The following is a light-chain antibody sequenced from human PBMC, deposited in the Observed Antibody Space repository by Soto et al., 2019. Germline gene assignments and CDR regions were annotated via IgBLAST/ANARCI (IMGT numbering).Light chain of an antibody. CDR1: QSVSSTY. CDR3: HQYGGSPPYT. Sequence: EIVLTQSPGTLSLSPGERATLSCRASQSVSSTYLAWYQHKPGQAPRLHIYGATSRATGIPDRFSGSGSGTHFTLTISRLEPEDFALYYCHQYGGSPPYTFGQGTNLEIK. V-gene: IGKV3-20*01. CDR2: GAT. J-gene: IGKJ2*01.